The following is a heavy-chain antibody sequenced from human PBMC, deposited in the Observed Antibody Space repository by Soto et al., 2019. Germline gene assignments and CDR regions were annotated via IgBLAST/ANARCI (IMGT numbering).Heavy chain of an antibody. CDR3: ARYRREAVAGYTLDN. D-gene: IGHD6-13*01. V-gene: IGHV4-59*01. J-gene: IGHJ4*02. CDR2: VYNSGST. CDR1: GGSISSNY. Sequence: LSLTCTVSGGSISSNYWTWIRQPPGKGLEWVGYVYNSGSTNYNPSLKSRVTISEDTSKSQFSLKVNSMTAADTAVYYCARYRREAVAGYTLDNWGQGILVTVS.